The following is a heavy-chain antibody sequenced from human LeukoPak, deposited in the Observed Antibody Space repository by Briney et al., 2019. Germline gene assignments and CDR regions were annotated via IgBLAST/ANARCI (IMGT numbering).Heavy chain of an antibody. D-gene: IGHD3-9*01. CDR3: ARGHSDILNDY. CDR2: INPSGGST. J-gene: IGHJ4*02. Sequence: PGASVKVSCKASGYTFTSYYMHWVRQAPGQGLEWMGIINPSGGSTNYAQKLQGRVTMTTDASTSTAYMELRSLRSDDTAVYYCARGHSDILNDYWGQGTLVTVSS. CDR1: GYTFTSYY. V-gene: IGHV1-46*01.